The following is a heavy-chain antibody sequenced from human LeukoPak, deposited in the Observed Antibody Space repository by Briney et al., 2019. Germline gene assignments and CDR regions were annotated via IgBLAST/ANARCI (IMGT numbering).Heavy chain of an antibody. J-gene: IGHJ4*02. D-gene: IGHD1-26*01. CDR3: TTWVGAHFDF. Sequence: GGSLRLSCAASGFTFSSYAMHWVRQAPGKGLEWVSTIDGPTFRTHYADSVMGRFTISRDNSKNTLYLQMNSLRAEDTAVYFCTTWVGAHFDFWGQGTLVTVSS. V-gene: IGHV3-23*01. CDR2: IDGPTFRT. CDR1: GFTFSSYA.